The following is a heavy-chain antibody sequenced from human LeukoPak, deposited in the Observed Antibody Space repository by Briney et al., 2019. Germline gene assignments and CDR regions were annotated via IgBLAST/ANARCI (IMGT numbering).Heavy chain of an antibody. CDR2: ISSSSSAI. J-gene: IGHJ6*02. CDR1: GFTFSSYS. Sequence: GGSLRLSCAASGFTFSSYSMNWVRQAPGKGLEWVSYISSSSSAIYYADSVKGRFTISRDNAKNSLYLQMNSLRAEDTAVYYCARDLAYDILTGYYYGMDVWGQGTTVTVSS. D-gene: IGHD3-9*01. V-gene: IGHV3-48*04. CDR3: ARDLAYDILTGYYYGMDV.